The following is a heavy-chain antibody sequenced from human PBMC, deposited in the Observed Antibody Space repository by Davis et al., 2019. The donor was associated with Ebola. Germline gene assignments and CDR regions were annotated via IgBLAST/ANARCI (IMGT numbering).Heavy chain of an antibody. Sequence: PGGSLRLSCAASGFTFDDYAMHWVRQAPGKGLEWVSGISWNSGRIGYADSVKGRFTISRDNAKNSLYLQMNSLRAEDMALYYCAKGYSSSTGGAFDIWGQGTMVTVSS. CDR1: GFTFDDYA. V-gene: IGHV3-9*03. CDR2: ISWNSGRI. J-gene: IGHJ3*02. D-gene: IGHD6-6*01. CDR3: AKGYSSSTGGAFDI.